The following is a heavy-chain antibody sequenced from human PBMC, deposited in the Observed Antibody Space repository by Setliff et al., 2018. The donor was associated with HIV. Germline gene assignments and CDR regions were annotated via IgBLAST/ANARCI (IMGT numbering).Heavy chain of an antibody. J-gene: IGHJ4*02. Sequence: SETLSLTCAVSGVSISSSNWWTWVRQPPGKGLEWIGEVSHSGSTNYNPSLKSRVTISVDKSKNQFSLKLSSVTAADTAVYYWARGAGAFGAKLDSWGQGSLVTVSS. CDR3: ARGAGAFGAKLDS. V-gene: IGHV4-4*02. D-gene: IGHD3-10*01. CDR2: VSHSGST. CDR1: GVSISSSNW.